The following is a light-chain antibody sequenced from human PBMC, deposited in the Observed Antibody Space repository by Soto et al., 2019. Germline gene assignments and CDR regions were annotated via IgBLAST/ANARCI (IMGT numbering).Light chain of an antibody. J-gene: IGLJ2*01. CDR3: SSFAGNNNLV. CDR1: SSNIGAGYD. V-gene: IGLV1-40*01. Sequence: QPVLTQPPSVSGAPGQRVTISCTGSSSNIGAGYDVHWYQQLPGTAPKLLIYGNINRPSGVPDRFSGSKSGTSASLAITGLQAEDEADYYCSSFAGNNNLVFGGGTKLTVL. CDR2: GNI.